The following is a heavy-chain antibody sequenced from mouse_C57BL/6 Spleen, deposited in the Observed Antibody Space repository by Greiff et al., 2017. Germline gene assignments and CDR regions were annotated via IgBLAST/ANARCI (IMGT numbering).Heavy chain of an antibody. CDR3: ARGGPFDY. Sequence: VQLQQSGPELVKPGASVKISCKASGYTFTDYYMNWVKQSHGKSLAWIGDINPNHGGTSYNQKFKGKAPLTVDKSSSTAYMELRSLTSEDSAVYDGARGGPFDYWGQGTTLTVSS. V-gene: IGHV1-26*01. CDR2: INPNHGGT. J-gene: IGHJ2*01. CDR1: GYTFTDYY.